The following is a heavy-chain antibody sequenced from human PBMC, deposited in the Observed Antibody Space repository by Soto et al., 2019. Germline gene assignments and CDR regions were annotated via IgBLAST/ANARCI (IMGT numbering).Heavy chain of an antibody. Sequence: GASVKVSCKASGYTFTSYGISWVRQAPGQGLEWMGWISACNGNTNYAQKFQGRVTITRDTSASTAYMELRSLRSEDTAVYYCAREYSSTRCYRWRCASFDPWGQGTLVT. J-gene: IGHJ5*02. CDR2: ISACNGNT. V-gene: IGHV1-18*01. CDR1: GYTFTSYG. D-gene: IGHD2-2*01. CDR3: AREYSSTRCYRWRCASFDP.